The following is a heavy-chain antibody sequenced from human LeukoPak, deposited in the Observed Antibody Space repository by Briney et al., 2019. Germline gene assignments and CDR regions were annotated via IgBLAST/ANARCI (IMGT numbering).Heavy chain of an antibody. CDR3: ARAPPRIAARPISNWFDP. CDR1: GGSFSGYY. D-gene: IGHD6-6*01. J-gene: IGHJ5*02. V-gene: IGHV4-34*01. Sequence: SETLSLTCAVYGGSFSGYYWSWIRQPPRKGLEWSGEINHSGRTNYNTSLKSRVTISVDTSKNQFSLKLSSVTAADTAVYYCARAPPRIAARPISNWFDPWGQGTLVTVSS. CDR2: INHSGRT.